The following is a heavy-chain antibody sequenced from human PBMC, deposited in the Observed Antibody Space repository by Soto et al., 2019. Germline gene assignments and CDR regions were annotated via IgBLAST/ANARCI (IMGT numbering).Heavy chain of an antibody. V-gene: IGHV4-34*01. Sequence: SEILSLSCAVYGGSFSGYYWSWIRQPPGKGLEWIGEINHSGSTNYNPSLKSRVTISVDTSKNQFSLKLSSVTAADTAVYYCARLHVVVPAARYFDYWGQGTLVTVSS. D-gene: IGHD2-2*01. CDR2: INHSGST. CDR1: GGSFSGYY. J-gene: IGHJ4*02. CDR3: ARLHVVVPAARYFDY.